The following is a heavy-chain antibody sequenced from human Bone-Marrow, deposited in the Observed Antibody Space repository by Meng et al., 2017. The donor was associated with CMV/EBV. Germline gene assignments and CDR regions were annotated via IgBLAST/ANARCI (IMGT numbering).Heavy chain of an antibody. CDR2: IYYSGYT. D-gene: IGHD6-19*01. CDR1: GFTFSSYW. Sequence: ESLKISCAASGFTFSSYWMSWVRQAPGKGLEWIANIYYSGYTNYNPSLKSRVTISVDTSKNQFSLKLSSVTAADTAVYYCARGSVAGDYWGQGTLVTVSS. J-gene: IGHJ4*02. CDR3: ARGSVAGDY. V-gene: IGHV4-59*01.